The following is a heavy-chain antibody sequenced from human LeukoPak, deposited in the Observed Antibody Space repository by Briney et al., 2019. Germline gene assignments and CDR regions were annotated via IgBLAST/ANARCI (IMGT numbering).Heavy chain of an antibody. Sequence: ASVKVSCKASGYTFTSYDINWVRQATGQGLEWMGWMNPNSGNTGYAQKFQGRVTITRNTSISTAYMELSSLRSEDTAVYYCARAPNHCTNGVCYTRRVDYWAREPWSPSPQ. V-gene: IGHV1-8*03. J-gene: IGHJ4*02. CDR3: ARAPNHCTNGVCYTRRVDY. D-gene: IGHD2-8*01. CDR2: MNPNSGNT. CDR1: GYTFTSYD.